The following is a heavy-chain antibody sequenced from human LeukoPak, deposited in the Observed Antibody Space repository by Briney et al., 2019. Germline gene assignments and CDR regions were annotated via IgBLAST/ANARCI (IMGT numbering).Heavy chain of an antibody. CDR1: GYSFTSYW. V-gene: IGHV5-51*01. D-gene: IGHD6-19*01. J-gene: IGHJ5*02. Sequence: GESLKISCKGSGYSFTSYWIGWVRQMPGKGLEWMGIIYPGDSDTRYSPSFQGQVTISADKSITTAYLQWSSLKASDTAMYYCARSSSGWSMPHGGGWFDPWGQGTLVTVSS. CDR2: IYPGDSDT. CDR3: ARSSSGWSMPHGGGWFDP.